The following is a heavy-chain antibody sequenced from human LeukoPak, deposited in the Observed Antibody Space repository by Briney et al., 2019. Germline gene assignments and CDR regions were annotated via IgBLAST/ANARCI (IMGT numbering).Heavy chain of an antibody. CDR2: INPAGTET. CDR3: ARFGYVAAVDL. CDR1: GFSFSAYW. D-gene: IGHD2-15*01. V-gene: IGHV3-7*01. Sequence: GGSLRLSCAASGFSFSAYWMTWVRQAPGTGLEWVGNINPAGTETYYVDPVKGRFTISRDNAKNLLYLQMNSLRAEDTAVYYCARFGYVAAVDLWGQGTLVTVSS. J-gene: IGHJ4*02.